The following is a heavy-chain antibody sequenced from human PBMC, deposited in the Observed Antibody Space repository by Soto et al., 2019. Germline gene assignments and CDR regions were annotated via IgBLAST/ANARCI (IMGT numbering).Heavy chain of an antibody. Sequence: ASVKVSCKASGYTFTSYGISWVRQAPGQGLEWMGWISAYNGNTNYAQKLQGRVTMTTDTSTSTAYMELRSLRSDDTAVYYCARDDPIVGASNWFDPWGQGTLVTVSS. CDR3: ARDDPIVGASNWFDP. J-gene: IGHJ5*02. V-gene: IGHV1-18*01. D-gene: IGHD1-26*01. CDR1: GYTFTSYG. CDR2: ISAYNGNT.